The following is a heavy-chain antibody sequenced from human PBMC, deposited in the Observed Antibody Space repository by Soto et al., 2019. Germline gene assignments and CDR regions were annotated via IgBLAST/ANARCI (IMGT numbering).Heavy chain of an antibody. CDR1: GFTFSSYA. V-gene: IGHV3-30-3*01. D-gene: IGHD6-13*01. CDR3: ARGGIHPGIALGY. J-gene: IGHJ4*02. Sequence: GGSLRLSCAASGFTFSSYAMHWVRQAPGKGLEWVAVISYDGSNKYYADSVKGRFTISRDNSKNTLYLQMNSLRAEDTAVYYCARGGIHPGIALGYWGQGTLVTVSS. CDR2: ISYDGSNK.